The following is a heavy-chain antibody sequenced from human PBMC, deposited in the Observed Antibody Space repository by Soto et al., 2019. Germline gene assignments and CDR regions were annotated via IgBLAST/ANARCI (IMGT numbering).Heavy chain of an antibody. V-gene: IGHV3-15*01. CDR2: IKSKTNGGTP. J-gene: IGHJ4*02. CDR1: GFTFSDAW. D-gene: IGHD5-18*01. Sequence: EVQLVESGGGLVKPGGSLRLSCAASGFTFSDAWMSWVRQAPGKGLEWVGLIKSKTNGGTPDYAAPVKGRFTISRDDSKDTLYLQMNSLNTDDTSVYDCTTDRGRRAGYAQDYWGQGTLVTVSS. CDR3: TTDRGRRAGYAQDY.